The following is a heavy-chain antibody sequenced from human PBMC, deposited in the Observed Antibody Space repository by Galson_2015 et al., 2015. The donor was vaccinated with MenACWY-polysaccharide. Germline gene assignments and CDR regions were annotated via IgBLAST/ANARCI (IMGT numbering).Heavy chain of an antibody. Sequence: SETLSLTCTVSGGSISSSSYYWGWIRQPPGKGLEWIGSIYYSGSTYYNPSLKSRVTISVDTSKNQFSLKLSSVTAADPAVYYCARDKSSGWRLYYGMDVWGQGTTVTVSS. V-gene: IGHV4-39*07. CDR2: IYYSGST. CDR3: ARDKSSGWRLYYGMDV. D-gene: IGHD6-19*01. J-gene: IGHJ6*02. CDR1: GGSISSSSYY.